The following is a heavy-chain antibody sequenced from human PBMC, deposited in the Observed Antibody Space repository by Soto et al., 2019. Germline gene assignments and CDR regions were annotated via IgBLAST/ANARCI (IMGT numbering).Heavy chain of an antibody. CDR2: IYYSGST. D-gene: IGHD3-3*01. CDR3: ARWWSGSRQGFDP. CDR1: GCSISSGDYY. V-gene: IGHV4-31*03. J-gene: IGHJ5*02. Sequence: QVQLQESGPGLVKPSQTLSLTCTVSGCSISSGDYYWSWIRQHPGKGLEWNGYIYYSGSTYYSPSLKSRVTISVDTSKNQFSLKLSSVTAADTAVYYCARWWSGSRQGFDPWGQGTLVTVSS.